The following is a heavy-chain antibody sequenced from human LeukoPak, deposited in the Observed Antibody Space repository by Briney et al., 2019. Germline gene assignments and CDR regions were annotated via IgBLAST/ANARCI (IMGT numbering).Heavy chain of an antibody. V-gene: IGHV1-69*06. J-gene: IGHJ5*02. Sequence: SVKVSCKASGGTFSSYAISWVRQAPGQGLELMGGIIPIFGTANYAQKFQGRVTITADKSTSTDYMELSSLRSEDTAVYYCARGRGVISVFDPWGQGTLVTVSS. CDR1: GGTFSSYA. D-gene: IGHD3-10*01. CDR2: IIPIFGTA. CDR3: ARGRGVISVFDP.